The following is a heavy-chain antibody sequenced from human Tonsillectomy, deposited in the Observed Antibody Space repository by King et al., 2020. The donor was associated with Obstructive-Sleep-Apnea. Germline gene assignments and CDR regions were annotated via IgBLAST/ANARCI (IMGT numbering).Heavy chain of an antibody. CDR1: GGSISSSSYY. D-gene: IGHD3-10*01. CDR3: ARDPSTLWFGELWFDP. CDR2: IYYSGST. Sequence: QLQESGPGLVKPSETLSLTCTVSGGSISSSSYYWGWIRQPPGKGLEWIGSIYYSGSTYYNPSLKSRVTISVDTSKNQFSLRLCSVTAADTAVYYCARDPSTLWFGELWFDPWGQGTLVTVSS. V-gene: IGHV4-39*07. J-gene: IGHJ5*02.